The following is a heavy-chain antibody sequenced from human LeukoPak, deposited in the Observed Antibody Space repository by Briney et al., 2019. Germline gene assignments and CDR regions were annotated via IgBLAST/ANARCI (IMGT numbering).Heavy chain of an antibody. Sequence: GGSLRLSCAASGFTFSSYGMHWVRQAPGKGLEWVAVISYDGSNKYYADSVKGRFTISRDNSKNTLYLQMNSLRAEDTAVYYCARSIVLMVYAIAPSFDYWGQGTLVTVSS. CDR2: ISYDGSNK. J-gene: IGHJ4*02. D-gene: IGHD2-8*01. CDR1: GFTFSSYG. CDR3: ARSIVLMVYAIAPSFDY. V-gene: IGHV3-30*03.